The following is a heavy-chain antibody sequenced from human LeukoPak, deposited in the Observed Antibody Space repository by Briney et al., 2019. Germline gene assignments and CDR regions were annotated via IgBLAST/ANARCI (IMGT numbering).Heavy chain of an antibody. D-gene: IGHD3-22*01. CDR2: IYNIGSV. V-gene: IGHV4-61*05. CDR1: GASTDRRVSTNSYY. CDR3: ATNSSGSALDY. Sequence: SETLSLTCTVSGASTDRRVSTNSYYWSWIRQFPGKGLEWIGNIYNIGSVTYKPSLRSRVTMSIDMSKKQLSLRLTSVTAAETAVYFCATNSSGSALDYWGQGILVTVSS. J-gene: IGHJ4*02.